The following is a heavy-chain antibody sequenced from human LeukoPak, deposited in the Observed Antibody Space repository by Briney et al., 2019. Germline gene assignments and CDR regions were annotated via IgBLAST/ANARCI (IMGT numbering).Heavy chain of an antibody. D-gene: IGHD3-16*01. CDR3: ARGNGLWAPLGY. J-gene: IGHJ4*02. V-gene: IGHV1-46*01. CDR1: GYIFTSYY. CDR2: INPSGGST. Sequence: ASVKVSCKASGYIFTSYYMHWVRQAPGQGLEWVGLINPSGGSTSYAQKFQGRVTMTRDTSTTTVYMELSSLISEDTAVYYCARGNGLWAPLGYWGQGTLVTVSS.